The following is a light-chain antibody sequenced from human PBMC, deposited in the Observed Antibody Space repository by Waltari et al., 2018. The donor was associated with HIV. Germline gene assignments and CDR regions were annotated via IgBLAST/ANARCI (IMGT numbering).Light chain of an antibody. CDR1: PDISNY. CDR2: ATS. Sequence: DIQMTQSPSFLSALVGARVTITCRASPDISNYLGWFQQTPGKAPKSLILATSSLQSGVPSRFLGAGSGTNFTLTIRSLQPEDFATYYCHQYNTFPLTFGRGTTVEIK. CDR3: HQYNTFPLT. J-gene: IGKJ3*01. V-gene: IGKV1-16*01.